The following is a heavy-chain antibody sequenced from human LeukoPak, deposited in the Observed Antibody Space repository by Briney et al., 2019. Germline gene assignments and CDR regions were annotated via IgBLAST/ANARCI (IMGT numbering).Heavy chain of an antibody. D-gene: IGHD3-3*01. J-gene: IGHJ6*02. CDR2: ISGSGGST. CDR1: GFTFSSYA. V-gene: IGHV3-23*01. Sequence: PGGSLRLSCAASGFTFSSYAMSWVRQAPGKGLEWVSAISGSGGSTYYADSVKGRFTISRDNSKNTLYLQMNSLRAEDTAVYYCARTTIDDFWEPPFYGMDVWGQGTTVTVSS. CDR3: ARTTIDDFWEPPFYGMDV.